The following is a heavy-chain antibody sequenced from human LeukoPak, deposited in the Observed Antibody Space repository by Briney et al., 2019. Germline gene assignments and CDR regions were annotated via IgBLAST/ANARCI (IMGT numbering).Heavy chain of an antibody. Sequence: SVKVSCKASGGTFSSYAISWVRQAPGQGLEWMGGIIPIFGTANYAQKFQGRVTITADKSTSTAYMELSSLRSGDTAVYYCASNSGYDLDYFDYWGQGTLVTVSS. V-gene: IGHV1-69*06. CDR3: ASNSGYDLDYFDY. CDR1: GGTFSSYA. D-gene: IGHD5-12*01. J-gene: IGHJ4*02. CDR2: IIPIFGTA.